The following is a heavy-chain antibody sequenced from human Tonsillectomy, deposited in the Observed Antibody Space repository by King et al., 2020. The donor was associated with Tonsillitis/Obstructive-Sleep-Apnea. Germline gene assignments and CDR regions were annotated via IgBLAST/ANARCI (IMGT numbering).Heavy chain of an antibody. Sequence: VQLVESGGGLVQPGGSLRLSCGASGFTFSSYEMNWVRQASGKGLEWVSYISSRGSTIYYADSVKGRFTISRDNAKNSLYLQMNSLRVEDTAVYYCARDGGTFSFDPWGQGTLVTVSS. J-gene: IGHJ5*02. V-gene: IGHV3-48*03. CDR2: ISSRGSTI. D-gene: IGHD3-16*01. CDR3: ARDGGTFSFDP. CDR1: GFTFSSYE.